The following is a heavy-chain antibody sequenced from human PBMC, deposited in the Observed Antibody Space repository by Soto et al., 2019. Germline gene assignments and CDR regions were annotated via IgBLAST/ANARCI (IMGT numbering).Heavy chain of an antibody. CDR3: ARDLEWGYCSSTSCFLFDY. CDR2: ISGSGGST. CDR1: GFTFSSYA. V-gene: IGHV3-23*01. D-gene: IGHD2-2*01. J-gene: IGHJ4*02. Sequence: GGSLRLSCAASGFTFSSYAMSWVRQAPGKGLEWVSAISGSGGSTYYADSVKGRFTISRDNSKNTLYLQMNSLRAEDTAVYYCARDLEWGYCSSTSCFLFDYWGQGTLVTVSS.